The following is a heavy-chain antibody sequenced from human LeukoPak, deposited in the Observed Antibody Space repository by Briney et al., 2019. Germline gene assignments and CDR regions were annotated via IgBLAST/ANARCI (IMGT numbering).Heavy chain of an antibody. J-gene: IGHJ4*02. D-gene: IGHD3-3*01. CDR2: LSSSGTTI. V-gene: IGHV3-11*04. CDR1: GFTFSDYY. CDR3: ARDYDFWSGYYTGYFDY. Sequence: GGSLRLXCAASGFTFSDYYMSWNRQAPGKGLEWVSYLSSSGTTIYYADSVKGRFTISRDNAKNSLYLQMNSLRAEDTAVYYCARDYDFWSGYYTGYFDYWGQGTLVTVSS.